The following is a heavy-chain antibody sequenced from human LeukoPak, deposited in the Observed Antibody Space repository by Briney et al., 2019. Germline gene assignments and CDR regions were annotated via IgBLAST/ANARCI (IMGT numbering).Heavy chain of an antibody. J-gene: IGHJ4*02. Sequence: GGSLRLSCAASGFTFSSYAMSWVRQAPGKRLEWVSAISGSGGSTYYADSVKGRFTISRDNSKNTLYLQMNSLRAEDTAVYYCAKDNLYYYDSSGSPSDYWGQGTLVTVSS. V-gene: IGHV3-23*01. CDR3: AKDNLYYYDSSGSPSDY. CDR1: GFTFSSYA. D-gene: IGHD3-22*01. CDR2: ISGSGGST.